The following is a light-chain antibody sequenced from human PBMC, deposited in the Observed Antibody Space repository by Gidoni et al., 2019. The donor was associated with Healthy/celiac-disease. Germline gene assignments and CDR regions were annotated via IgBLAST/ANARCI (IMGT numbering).Light chain of an antibody. CDR3: AAWDDSLNGTV. V-gene: IGLV1-44*01. CDR1: SSNIGSNT. J-gene: IGLJ3*02. CDR2: SHN. Sequence: QSVLTQPPSASGTPGQRVTISCSGSSSNIGSNTVNWYQQLPGTAPKLLIYSHNQRPSGVPDRFSGSKSGTSASLAISGRQSEDEADYYCAAWDDSLNGTVFGGGTKLTVL.